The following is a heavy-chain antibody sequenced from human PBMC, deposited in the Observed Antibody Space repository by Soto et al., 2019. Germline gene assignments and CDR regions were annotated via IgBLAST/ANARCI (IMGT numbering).Heavy chain of an antibody. D-gene: IGHD2-21*02. J-gene: IGHJ6*02. CDR1: AFSLSTGGVG. CDR3: IQSRCGGDCLQSYASYYYYGMDV. CDR2: IYWDDDK. Sequence: QITLKESGPTLVKPTQTLTLTCTFSAFSLSTGGVGVGWIRQPPGKALEWLALIYWDDDKRSSPSLRSRLTTTKDTSKHQVVLTMTNMDPVDTATYYCIQSRCGGDCLQSYASYYYYGMDVWGQGTTVPVSS. V-gene: IGHV2-5*02.